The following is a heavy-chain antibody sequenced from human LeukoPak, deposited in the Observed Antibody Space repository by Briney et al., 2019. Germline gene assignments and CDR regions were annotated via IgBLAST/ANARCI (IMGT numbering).Heavy chain of an antibody. Sequence: GGSLRLSCAASGFTFSSYGMHWVRQAPGKGLVWVSRINSDGSSTSYADSVKGRFTIYRDNAKNTLYLQMNSLRAEDTAVYYCPRDINELRGRRFDYWGKGTLVTVSS. CDR3: PRDINELRGRRFDY. CDR1: GFTFSSYG. CDR2: INSDGSST. V-gene: IGHV3-74*01. D-gene: IGHD1-14*01. J-gene: IGHJ4*02.